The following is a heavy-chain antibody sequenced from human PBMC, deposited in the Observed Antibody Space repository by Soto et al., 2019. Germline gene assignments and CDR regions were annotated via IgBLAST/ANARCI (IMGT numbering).Heavy chain of an antibody. D-gene: IGHD3-22*01. CDR2: FSAGGDYR. Sequence: EVQLLQSGGGLAQPGGSLTLSCAASGFSFSDYSMNWVRRAPGKGLEWVSAFSAGGDYRHYADSVKGRFTISRDNSKNTLLLQMNSLRAEDTARYYCAREARYDRGVYHYEGIDYWGQGTRVTVSS. CDR1: GFSFSDYS. CDR3: AREARYDRGVYHYEGIDY. J-gene: IGHJ4*02. V-gene: IGHV3-23*01.